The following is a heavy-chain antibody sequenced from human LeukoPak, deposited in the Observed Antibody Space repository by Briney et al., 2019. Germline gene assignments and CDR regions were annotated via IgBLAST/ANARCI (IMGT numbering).Heavy chain of an antibody. V-gene: IGHV3-21*01. J-gene: IGHJ3*02. CDR1: GFAFSSYS. D-gene: IGHD3-9*01. CDR3: ARDLVGDAFDI. CDR2: ISSSSSYI. Sequence: GGSLRLSCAASGFAFSSYSMNWVRQAPGKGLEWVPSISSSSSYIYYADSVKGRFTISRDNAKNSLYLQMNSLRAEDTAVYYCARDLVGDAFDIWGQGTMVTVSS.